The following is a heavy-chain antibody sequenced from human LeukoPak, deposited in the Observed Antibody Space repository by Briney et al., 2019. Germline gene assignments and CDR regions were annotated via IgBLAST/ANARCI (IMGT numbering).Heavy chain of an antibody. D-gene: IGHD6-13*01. CDR1: GGSISSYY. V-gene: IGHV4-59*01. Sequence: PSETLSLTCTVSGGSISSYYWTWIRQPPGKGLEWIGYVYYSGSTNYNPSLKSRVTISIDTSKNHFSLKLSSVTAADTAVYYCARAIAAAGTDAFDIWGQGTMVTVSS. CDR2: VYYSGST. CDR3: ARAIAAAGTDAFDI. J-gene: IGHJ3*02.